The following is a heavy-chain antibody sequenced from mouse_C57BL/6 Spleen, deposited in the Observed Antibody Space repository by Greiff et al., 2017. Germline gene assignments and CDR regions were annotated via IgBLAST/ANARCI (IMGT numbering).Heavy chain of an antibody. D-gene: IGHD3-1*01. V-gene: IGHV1-82*01. J-gene: IGHJ1*03. CDR1: GYAFSSSW. CDR3: ARSGGTLWYFDV. Sequence: VKLMESGPELVKPGASVKISCKASGYAFSSSWMNWVKQRPGKGLEWIGRIYPGDGDTNYNGKFKGKATLTADKSSSTAYMQLSSLTSEDSAVYFCARSGGTLWYFDVWGTGTTVTVSS. CDR2: IYPGDGDT.